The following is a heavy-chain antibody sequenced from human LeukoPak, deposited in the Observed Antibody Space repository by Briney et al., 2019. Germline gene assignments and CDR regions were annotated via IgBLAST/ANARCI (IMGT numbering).Heavy chain of an antibody. D-gene: IGHD3-10*01. CDR3: AKRPPYYGPGNYYTYFDY. V-gene: IGHV3-30*02. CDR2: IRYDGSNK. J-gene: IGHJ4*02. Sequence: PGGSLRLSCTASGFTLSSYGMPWVRQAPGKGLEWVAFIRYDGSNKYYADSVKGRFTISRDNSKNTLYLQMNSLRAEDTAVYYCAKRPPYYGPGNYYTYFDYWGQGTLVTVSS. CDR1: GFTLSSYG.